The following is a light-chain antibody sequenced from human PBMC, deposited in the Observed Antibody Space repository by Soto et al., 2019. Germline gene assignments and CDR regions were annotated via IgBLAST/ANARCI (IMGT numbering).Light chain of an antibody. Sequence: EIVMTQSPATLSVSPGERATLSCRASQSVSNNLAWYQKKPGQAPRLLIYGASTRATGIPARFSGSGSGKEFTLTISSLQSEDFAFYYCQQYNHWWTFGQGTRVDIK. CDR2: GAS. CDR1: QSVSNN. J-gene: IGKJ1*01. CDR3: QQYNHWWT. V-gene: IGKV3-15*01.